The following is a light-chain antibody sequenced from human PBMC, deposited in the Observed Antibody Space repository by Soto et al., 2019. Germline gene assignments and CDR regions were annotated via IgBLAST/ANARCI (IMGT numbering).Light chain of an antibody. J-gene: IGKJ1*01. Sequence: DIQMTQSPSSLSASVGDRVTITCRASQCIRTYLNWYQQKPGKAPKFLIYAASTLQSGVPSRFSGSGSGTDFTLNISSLQPEDFATYYCQQTYSNPRTFGQGTKVEIK. CDR2: AAS. CDR1: QCIRTY. CDR3: QQTYSNPRT. V-gene: IGKV1-39*01.